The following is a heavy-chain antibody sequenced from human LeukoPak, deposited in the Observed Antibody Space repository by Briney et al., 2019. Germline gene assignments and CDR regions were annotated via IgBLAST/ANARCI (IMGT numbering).Heavy chain of an antibody. V-gene: IGHV1-2*02. CDR2: INPNSGGT. J-gene: IGHJ4*02. Sequence: ASVKVSCKASGYTFTGYYMHWVRQAPGQGLEWMGWINPNSGGTNYAQKFQGRVTMTRDTSISTAYMELSRLRSDDTAVYYRATSYVWGSYRPNPFDYWGQGTLVTVSS. CDR1: GYTFTGYY. D-gene: IGHD3-16*02. CDR3: ATSYVWGSYRPNPFDY.